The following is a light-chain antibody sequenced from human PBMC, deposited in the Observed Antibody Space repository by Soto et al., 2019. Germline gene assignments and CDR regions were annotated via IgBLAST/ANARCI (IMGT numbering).Light chain of an antibody. CDR2: GAS. J-gene: IGKJ2*01. CDR3: QQYHSWPYT. V-gene: IGKV3-15*01. CDR1: QSVSGN. Sequence: EIVMTQSPATLSVSPGETATLSCRASQSVSGNLAWYRQRLGQAPRLLIYGASARASGIPARFSGSGSGTEFTLTISSLQSDDFGIYFCQQYHSWPYTFGQGTKLEFK.